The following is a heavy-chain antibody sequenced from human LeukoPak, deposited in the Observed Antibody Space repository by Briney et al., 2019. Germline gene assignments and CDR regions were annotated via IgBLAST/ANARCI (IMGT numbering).Heavy chain of an antibody. CDR1: GYTFTSYA. Sequence: ASVKVSCKASGYTFTSYAMNWVRQAPGQGLEWMGWINTNTGNPTYAQGFTGRFVFSLDTSVSTAYLQISSLKAEDTAVYYCAKVRGIVVGPAAPVDAFDIWGQGKKVTGSS. J-gene: IGHJ3*02. V-gene: IGHV7-4-1*02. CDR3: AKVRGIVVGPAAPVDAFDI. D-gene: IGHD2-2*01. CDR2: INTNTGNP.